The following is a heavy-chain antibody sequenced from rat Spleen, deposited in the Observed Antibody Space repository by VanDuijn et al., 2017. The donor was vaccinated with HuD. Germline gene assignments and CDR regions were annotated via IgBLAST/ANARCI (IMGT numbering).Heavy chain of an antibody. D-gene: IGHD4-3*01. V-gene: IGHV5S14*01. J-gene: IGHJ3*01. CDR3: ARQALRYNSGYGNWFAY. CDR1: GFTFSNYG. Sequence: EVQLVESGGGLVQPGRSLRLSCAASGFTFSNYGMAWVRQTPTKGLEWVASISTGGGNTYCRDSVKGRFTISRDDAKNTQYLQMDSLRSEDTATYYCARQALRYNSGYGNWFAYWGQGTPVTVSS. CDR2: ISTGGGNT.